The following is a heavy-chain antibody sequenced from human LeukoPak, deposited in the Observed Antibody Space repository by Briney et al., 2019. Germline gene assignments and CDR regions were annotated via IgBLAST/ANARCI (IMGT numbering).Heavy chain of an antibody. J-gene: IGHJ4*02. CDR1: GFTFSSYW. CDR3: ARLMSVRLAGGGYFDY. D-gene: IGHD6-19*01. CDR2: IKQDGSEK. Sequence: PGGSLRLSCAASGFTFSSYWMSWVRQAPGKGLEWVANIKQDGSEKYYVDSVKGRFTISRDNAKNSLYLQMNSLRAEDTAVYYCARLMSVRLAGGGYFDYWGQGTLVTVSS. V-gene: IGHV3-7*01.